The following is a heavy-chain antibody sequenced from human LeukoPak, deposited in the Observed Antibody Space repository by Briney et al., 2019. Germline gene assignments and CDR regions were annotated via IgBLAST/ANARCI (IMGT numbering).Heavy chain of an antibody. CDR3: TKSPYKGYDSIANY. V-gene: IGHV3-15*01. Sequence: GGSLRLSCAASGFTFSNAWMSWVRQAPGKGLEWVGRIKSKTDGGTTDYAAPVKGIFTISRDDSKTPLYLQMNTLNTEDYAGYYWTKSPYKGYDSIANYWGQGTLVTVSS. CDR1: GFTFSNAW. J-gene: IGHJ4*02. CDR2: IKSKTDGGTT. D-gene: IGHD5-12*01.